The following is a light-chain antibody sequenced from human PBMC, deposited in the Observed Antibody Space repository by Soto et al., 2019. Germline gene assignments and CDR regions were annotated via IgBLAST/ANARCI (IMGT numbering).Light chain of an antibody. V-gene: IGLV2-14*01. Sequence: QSALTQPASVSGSPGQSITISCTGTSSDVGAYNYVSWYQQYPGKAPKVIIFEVRKRPSGVPDRFSGSKSGTSASLAISGLQSEDEADYYCAAWDDSLNGWVFGGGTKLTVL. CDR2: EVR. CDR1: SSDVGAYNY. CDR3: AAWDDSLNGWV. J-gene: IGLJ3*02.